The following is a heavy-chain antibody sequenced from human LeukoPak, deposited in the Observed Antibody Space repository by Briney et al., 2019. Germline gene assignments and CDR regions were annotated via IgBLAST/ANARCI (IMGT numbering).Heavy chain of an antibody. CDR2: IYYSGST. V-gene: IGHV4-59*01. CDR3: ARRPRGYCSSTSCYYNWFDP. CDR1: GGSISSYY. J-gene: IGHJ5*02. D-gene: IGHD2-2*03. Sequence: PSETLSLTCTVSGGSISSYYWSWIRQPPGKGLEGIGYIYYSGSTNHNPSLKSRVTISVDTSKNQFSLKLSSVTAADTAVYYCARRPRGYCSSTSCYYNWFDPWGQGTLVTVSS.